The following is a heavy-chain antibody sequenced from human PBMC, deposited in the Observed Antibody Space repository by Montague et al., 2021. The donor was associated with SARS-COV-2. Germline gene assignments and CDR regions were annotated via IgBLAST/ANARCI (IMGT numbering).Heavy chain of an antibody. CDR2: IYYNGYT. D-gene: IGHD3-22*01. CDR1: GDSISTYY. J-gene: IGHJ3*02. Sequence: TLSLTCTVSGDSISTYYWSWIRQPPGKGLEWIGYIYYNGYTNYNPSLKSRVTISVDTSKNQFSLRLSSVTAADTAVYFCARGGATYYYDTSGCVNAFDTWGQGTMVTVSS. CDR3: ARGGATYYYDTSGCVNAFDT. V-gene: IGHV4-59*01.